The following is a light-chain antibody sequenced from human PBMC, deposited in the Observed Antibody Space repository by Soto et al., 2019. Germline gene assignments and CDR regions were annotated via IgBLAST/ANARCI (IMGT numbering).Light chain of an antibody. CDR2: DDT. J-gene: IGLJ2*01. CDR3: QVWDDSTDHRVV. Sequence: SYELTQPPSVSVAPGQTARITCGGNNIGSKTVHWYQQKPGQAPVVVISDDTDRPSGIPERFSGSNSRNTATLTIGRVEAGDEADYYCQVWDDSTDHRVVFGGGTKVTVL. CDR1: NIGSKT. V-gene: IGLV3-21*02.